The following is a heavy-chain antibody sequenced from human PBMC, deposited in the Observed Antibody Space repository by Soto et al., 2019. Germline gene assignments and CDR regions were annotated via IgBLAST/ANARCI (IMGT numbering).Heavy chain of an antibody. J-gene: IGHJ3*02. D-gene: IGHD3-10*01. Sequence: SLRLSCAASGFTFSSYAMHWVRQAPGKGLEWVAVISYDGSNKYYADSVKGRFTISRDNSKNTLYLQMNSLRAEDTAVYYCARTGDYGNDAFDIWGQGTMVT. CDR2: ISYDGSNK. CDR1: GFTFSSYA. CDR3: ARTGDYGNDAFDI. V-gene: IGHV3-30-3*01.